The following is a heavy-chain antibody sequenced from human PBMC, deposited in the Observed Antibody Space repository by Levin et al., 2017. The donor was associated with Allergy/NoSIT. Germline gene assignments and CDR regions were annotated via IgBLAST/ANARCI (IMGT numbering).Heavy chain of an antibody. J-gene: IGHJ4*02. CDR2: IIPIFGTA. CDR3: ARDRDYGDYGPFDY. D-gene: IGHD4-17*01. V-gene: IGHV1-69*01. CDR1: GGTFSSYA. Sequence: KISCKASGGTFSSYAISWVRQAPGQGLEWMGGIIPIFGTANYAQKFQGRVTITADESTSTAYMELSSLRSEDTAVYYCARDRDYGDYGPFDYWGQGTLVTVSS.